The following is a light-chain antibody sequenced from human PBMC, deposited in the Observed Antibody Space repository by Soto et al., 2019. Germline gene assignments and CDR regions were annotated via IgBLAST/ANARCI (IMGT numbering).Light chain of an antibody. Sequence: QSALTQPASVSGSPGQSITISCTGTSSDVGSYNLVSWYQQHPGKAPKLMIYEVSKRPSGVSNRFSGSKSGNTASLTISGLQAEDKADYYCCSYAGSHVVFGGGTKLTVL. CDR3: CSYAGSHVV. J-gene: IGLJ2*01. CDR2: EVS. V-gene: IGLV2-23*02. CDR1: SSDVGSYNL.